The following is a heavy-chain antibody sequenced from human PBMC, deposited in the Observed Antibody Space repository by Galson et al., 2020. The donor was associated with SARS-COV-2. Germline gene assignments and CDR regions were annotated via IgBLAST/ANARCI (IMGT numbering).Heavy chain of an antibody. V-gene: IGHV6-1*01. CDR2: TYYRSKWST. CDR3: AGRVAGANSLDI. D-gene: IGHD1-26*01. J-gene: IGHJ3*02. Sequence: SQTLSLTCAISGESVSRNSGAWNWIRQSPSRGLEWLGRTYYRSKWSTDYAVSVKSRITINPDTSKNQFSLQLNSVTPEDTAMYYCAGRVAGANSLDIWGQGTMVIVSS. CDR1: GESVSRNSGA.